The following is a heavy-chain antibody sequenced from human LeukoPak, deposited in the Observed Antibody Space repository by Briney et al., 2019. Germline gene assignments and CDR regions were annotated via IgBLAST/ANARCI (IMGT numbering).Heavy chain of an antibody. V-gene: IGHV4-61*02. CDR3: ARGGRVDIVATIQKTAYYYYYMDV. D-gene: IGHD5-12*01. CDR1: GVSISMGSYY. CDR2: IYTSGGT. Sequence: SETLSLTCTVSGVSISMGSYYWSWIRQPAGKGLEWIGRIYTSGGTNYNPSLKSRVTISVDTSKNHFSLKLSSVTAADTAVYYCARGGRVDIVATIQKTAYYYYYMDVWGKGTTVTVSS. J-gene: IGHJ6*03.